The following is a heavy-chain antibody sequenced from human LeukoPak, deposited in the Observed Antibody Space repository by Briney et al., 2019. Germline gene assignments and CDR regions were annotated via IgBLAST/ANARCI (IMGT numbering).Heavy chain of an antibody. CDR1: GYSFTSYW. D-gene: IGHD6-19*01. V-gene: IGHV5-51*01. Sequence: GESLKISCRGFGYSFTSYWIGWVRQMPGKGLEWMGIIYPGDSDTRYSPSFQGQVTISADKSISTAYLQWSSLKASDTAMYYCARQYSSGWYGDWFDPWGQGTLVTVSS. J-gene: IGHJ5*02. CDR2: IYPGDSDT. CDR3: ARQYSSGWYGDWFDP.